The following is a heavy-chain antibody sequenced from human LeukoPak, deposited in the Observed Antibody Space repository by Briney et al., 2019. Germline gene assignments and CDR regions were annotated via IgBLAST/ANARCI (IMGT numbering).Heavy chain of an antibody. CDR1: GFTFSNYA. D-gene: IGHD4/OR15-4a*01. CDR2: ISFDGNNK. Sequence: GGSLRLSCEASGFTFSNYAMHWVRQAPGKEQQWVAVISFDGNNKKYAGSVNGRFTISRDDSKNTLYLQMNSLRPEDTAVYYCVKEDLRAMTILWGQGTLVIVSS. V-gene: IGHV3-30-3*01. J-gene: IGHJ4*02. CDR3: VKEDLRAMTIL.